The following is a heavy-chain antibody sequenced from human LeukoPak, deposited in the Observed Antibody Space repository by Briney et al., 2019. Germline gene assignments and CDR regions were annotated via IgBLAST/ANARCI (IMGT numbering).Heavy chain of an antibody. CDR2: VSNDERNK. CDR3: ARAHYDFWSGPFDL. CDR1: GFTFSSFA. D-gene: IGHD3-3*01. Sequence: GRSLRLSCAASGFTFSSFAMHWVRQSPGRGLEWLTAVSNDERNKYSADSVKGRFAISRDNSKSTLYLQMNSLRAEDTAIYYCARAHYDFWSGPFDLWGQGIPVIVSS. J-gene: IGHJ4*02. V-gene: IGHV3-30*09.